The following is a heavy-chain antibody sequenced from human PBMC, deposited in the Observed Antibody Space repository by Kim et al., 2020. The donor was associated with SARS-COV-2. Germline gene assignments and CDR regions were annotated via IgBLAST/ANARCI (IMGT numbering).Heavy chain of an antibody. CDR2: IYYSGST. V-gene: IGHV4-59*01. J-gene: IGHJ4*02. Sequence: SETLSLTCTVSGGSISTYYWSWIRQPPGKGLEWIGNIYYSGSTNYNPSLKSQVTISVDTSKNQFSLKLSSVTAADTAVYYCARGTTYFTYWGQGTLVTVSS. CDR1: GGSISTYY. CDR3: ARGTTYFTY.